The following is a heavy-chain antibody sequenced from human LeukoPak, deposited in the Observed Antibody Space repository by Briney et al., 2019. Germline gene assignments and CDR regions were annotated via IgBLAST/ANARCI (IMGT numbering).Heavy chain of an antibody. CDR1: GGSISSYY. J-gene: IGHJ4*02. CDR2: IYYSGST. CDR3: ARGRYGSGSYYNLPKNYFDY. Sequence: PSETLSLTCTVSGGSISSYYWSWIRQPPGKGLEWIGYIYYSGSTNYNPSLKSRVTISVDTSKNQFSLKLSSVTAADTAVYYCARGRYGSGSYYNLPKNYFDYWGQGTLVTVSS. V-gene: IGHV4-59*01. D-gene: IGHD3-10*01.